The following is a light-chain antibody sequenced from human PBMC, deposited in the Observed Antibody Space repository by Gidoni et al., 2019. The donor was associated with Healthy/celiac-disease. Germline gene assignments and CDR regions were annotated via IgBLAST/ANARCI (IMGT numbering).Light chain of an antibody. CDR2: KAS. V-gene: IGKV1-5*03. J-gene: IGKJ2*01. CDR3: QQYNSYSPVT. Sequence: DIQMTQSPSTLSASVGDRVTITCRASQSISSWLAWYQQKPGKAPKLLIYKASSLESGVPSRFSGSGSGTDFTLTISSLQPDYFATYYCQQYNSYSPVTFGQGTKLEIK. CDR1: QSISSW.